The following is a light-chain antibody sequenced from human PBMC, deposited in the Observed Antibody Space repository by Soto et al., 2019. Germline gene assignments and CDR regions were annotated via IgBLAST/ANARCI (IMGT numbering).Light chain of an antibody. Sequence: QSALTQPRSVSGSPGQSVTISCTGTSNDVGDYDYVSWYQQYPGKAPKLIIYDVNKRPSGVPDRFSGSKSGNPASLTISALQAEDEADYYCCSYAGGYTFVFGTGTKLTVL. CDR2: DVN. V-gene: IGLV2-11*01. J-gene: IGLJ1*01. CDR1: SNDVGDYDY. CDR3: CSYAGGYTFV.